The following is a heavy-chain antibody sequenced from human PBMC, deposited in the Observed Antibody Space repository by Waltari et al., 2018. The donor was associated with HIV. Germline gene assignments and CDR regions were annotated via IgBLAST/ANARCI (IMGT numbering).Heavy chain of an antibody. CDR2: TYYRSKWYN. Sequence: QVQLQQSGPGLVIPSQTLSLTCAISGDSVSPKNDAWNWIRQSPSRGLEWLGRTYYRSKWYNDYAASVKSRISINPDTSKNQFSLHLNSVTPEDTAVYYCARSPGRTSDFDYWGQGTLVTVSS. J-gene: IGHJ4*02. V-gene: IGHV6-1*01. CDR1: GDSVSPKNDA. D-gene: IGHD1-1*01. CDR3: ARSPGRTSDFDY.